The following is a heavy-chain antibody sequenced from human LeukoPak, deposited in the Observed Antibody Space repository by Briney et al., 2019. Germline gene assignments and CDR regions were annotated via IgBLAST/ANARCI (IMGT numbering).Heavy chain of an antibody. CDR2: IYPGDSDT. D-gene: IGHD3-3*01. Sequence: GESLKISCKGSGYSFTSYWIGWVRQMPGKGLEWMGIIYPGDSDTRYSPSFQGQVTISADKSISTAYLQWSSLKASDTAMYYCARQPYYDFWSGSPGDAFDIWGQGTMVTVSS. CDR3: ARQPYYDFWSGSPGDAFDI. J-gene: IGHJ3*02. V-gene: IGHV5-51*01. CDR1: GYSFTSYW.